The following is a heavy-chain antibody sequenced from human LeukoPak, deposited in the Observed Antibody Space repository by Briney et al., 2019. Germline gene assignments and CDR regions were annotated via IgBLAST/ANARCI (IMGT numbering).Heavy chain of an antibody. CDR2: INPNSGGT. J-gene: IGHJ6*03. Sequence: ASVKVSCKASGYTFTGYYMHWVRQAPGQGLEWMGWINPNSGGTNYAQKFQGRVTMTRDTSISTAYMELSRLRSDDTAVYYCAREQGSADYYYMDVRGKGTTVTVSS. CDR1: GYTFTGYY. V-gene: IGHV1-2*02. CDR3: AREQGSADYYYMDV.